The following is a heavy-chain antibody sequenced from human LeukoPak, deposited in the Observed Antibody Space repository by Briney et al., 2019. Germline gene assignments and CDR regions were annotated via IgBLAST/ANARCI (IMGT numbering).Heavy chain of an antibody. CDR1: GGTFSSYA. Sequence: SVKVSCKASGGTFSSYAISWVRQAPGQGLEWMGGITPIFGTANYAQKFQGRVTITADKSTSTAYMELSSLRSEDTAVYYCARGRDCSSTSCGWFDPWGQGTLVTVSS. V-gene: IGHV1-69*06. D-gene: IGHD2-2*01. CDR3: ARGRDCSSTSCGWFDP. CDR2: ITPIFGTA. J-gene: IGHJ5*02.